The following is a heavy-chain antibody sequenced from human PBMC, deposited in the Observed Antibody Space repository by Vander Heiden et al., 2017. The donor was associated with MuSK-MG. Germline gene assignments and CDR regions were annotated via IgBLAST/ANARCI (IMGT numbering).Heavy chain of an antibody. V-gene: IGHV4-39*02. Sequence: QVQLQESGPGLVKPSETLSLICNVSGGSISNGRSYWGWIRQPPGKGLEWIGTIAHSGNTYYNPSLKSRVAISVDTSENHVSLGLSSVTAADTAVYYCGCSGYDYILALARRGNYFDYWGRGALVSVSS. CDR3: GCSGYDYILALARRGNYFDY. J-gene: IGHJ4*02. CDR2: IAHSGNT. D-gene: IGHD5-12*01. CDR1: GGSISNGRSY.